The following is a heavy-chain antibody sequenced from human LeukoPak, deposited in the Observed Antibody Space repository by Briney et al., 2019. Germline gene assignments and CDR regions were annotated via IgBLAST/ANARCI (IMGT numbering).Heavy chain of an antibody. V-gene: IGHV4-61*02. CDR3: TRAWGGYCGSTSCYQANNWFDP. J-gene: IGHJ5*02. CDR2: IYTRGST. CDR1: GYSISSGSYY. D-gene: IGHD2-2*01. Sequence: SETLSLTCTVSGYSISSGSYYWSWLRQPAGTGLEWIGRIYTRGSTNYNPSLTSRLTISVDKYKNQFSLKLNSVTAADTAVYYCTRAWGGYCGSTSCYQANNWFDPWGQGILVTVSS.